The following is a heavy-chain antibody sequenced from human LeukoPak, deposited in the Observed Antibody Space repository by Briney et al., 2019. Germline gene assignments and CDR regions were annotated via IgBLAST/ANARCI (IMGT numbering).Heavy chain of an antibody. J-gene: IGHJ6*02. Sequence: PGGSLRLSCAASGFTFSSYGMHWVRQAPGKGLEWVAVISYDGSNKYYADSVKGRFTISRDNSKNTLYLQMNSLRAEDTAVYYCAEDYYGSGSYYSHRTYGMDVWGQGTTVTVSS. D-gene: IGHD3-10*01. CDR3: AEDYYGSGSYYSHRTYGMDV. CDR1: GFTFSSYG. CDR2: ISYDGSNK. V-gene: IGHV3-30*18.